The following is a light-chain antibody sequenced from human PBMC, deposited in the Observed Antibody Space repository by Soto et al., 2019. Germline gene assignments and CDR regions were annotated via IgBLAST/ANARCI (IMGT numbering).Light chain of an antibody. CDR1: QTISSW. V-gene: IGKV1-5*03. Sequence: DIQMTQSPSTLSASVGDRVTITCRASQTISSWLDWYQQKPGKAPKLLIYKASSLESGVPSRFSGSGSGTEFTLTISSLQPDDFATYYCQQYSGYSYTFGQGTKLEIK. CDR3: QQYSGYSYT. CDR2: KAS. J-gene: IGKJ2*01.